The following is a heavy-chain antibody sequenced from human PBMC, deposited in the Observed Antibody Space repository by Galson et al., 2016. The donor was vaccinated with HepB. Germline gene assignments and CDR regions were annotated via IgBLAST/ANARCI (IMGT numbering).Heavy chain of an antibody. Sequence: SLRLSCAASGLTFSRYSMNWVRQAPGEGLEWVSSISSSSAYMYYADSVKGRFTISRDNAKNSLYLQMNSLRAEDTAVYYCARDCSGGSCYGYYYFVMDVWGQGTTVTVSS. CDR1: GLTFSRYS. D-gene: IGHD2-15*01. CDR3: ARDCSGGSCYGYYYFVMDV. CDR2: ISSSSAYM. V-gene: IGHV3-21*06. J-gene: IGHJ6*02.